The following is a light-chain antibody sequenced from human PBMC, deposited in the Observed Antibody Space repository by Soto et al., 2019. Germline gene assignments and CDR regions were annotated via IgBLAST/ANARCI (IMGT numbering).Light chain of an antibody. Sequence: EIVLTQSPATLSLSPGERATLSCRASQSVSSYLAWYQQKPGQAPRLLIYDASNRATGIPARFSGSGSGTDFTLTISSLEPEDFSVYYCQQRSNWSLLTFAGETNVDIK. CDR2: DAS. CDR1: QSVSSY. V-gene: IGKV3-11*01. CDR3: QQRSNWSLLT. J-gene: IGKJ4*01.